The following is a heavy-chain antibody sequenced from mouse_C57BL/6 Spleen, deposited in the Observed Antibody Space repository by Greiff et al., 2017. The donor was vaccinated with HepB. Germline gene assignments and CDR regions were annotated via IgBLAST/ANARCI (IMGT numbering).Heavy chain of an antibody. CDR2: IDPPDSET. Sequence: QVQLQQPGAELVRPGSSVKLSCKASGYTFTSYWMHWVKQRPIQGLEWIGNIDPPDSETHYNQKFKDKATLTVDKSSSPAYMQLSSLTSEDSAVYYCARATYAHSAIGYWGPGPSVTVSS. V-gene: IGHV1-52*01. CDR1: GYTFTSYW. J-gene: IGHJ4*01. D-gene: IGHD5-1*01. CDR3: ARATYAHSAIGY.